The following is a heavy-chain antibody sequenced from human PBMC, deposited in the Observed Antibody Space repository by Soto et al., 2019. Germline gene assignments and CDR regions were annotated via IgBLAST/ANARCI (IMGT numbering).Heavy chain of an antibody. D-gene: IGHD3-3*01. CDR2: ISYDGSNK. V-gene: IGHV3-30-3*01. CDR1: GFTFISYA. CDR3: ARDLGDFWSGYYNTYYYGMDV. Sequence: PGGSLRLSCAASGFTFISYAIHFFRHSPFKWLEWVAVISYDGSNKYYADSVKGRFTISRDNSKNTLYLQMNSLRAEDTAVYYCARDLGDFWSGYYNTYYYGMDVWGQGTTVTVSS. J-gene: IGHJ6*02.